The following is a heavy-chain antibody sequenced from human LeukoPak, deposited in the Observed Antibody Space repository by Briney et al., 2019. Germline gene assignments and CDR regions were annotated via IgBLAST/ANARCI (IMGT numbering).Heavy chain of an antibody. CDR2: IKQDGSEK. CDR1: GFTFSSYW. CDR3: ARDTRRYGDYPDYFDY. V-gene: IGHV3-7*01. D-gene: IGHD4-17*01. J-gene: IGHJ4*02. Sequence: PGGSLRLSCAASGFTFSSYWMSWVRQAPGKGLEWVANIKQDGSEKYYVDSVKGRFTISRDNAKNSLYLQMNSLRAEDTAVYYCARDTRRYGDYPDYFDYWGQGTLVTVSS.